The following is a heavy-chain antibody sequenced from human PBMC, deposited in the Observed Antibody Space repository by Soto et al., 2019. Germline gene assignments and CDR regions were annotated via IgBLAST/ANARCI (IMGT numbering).Heavy chain of an antibody. CDR3: AQDLGAYCSGGSCTLFDI. D-gene: IGHD2-15*01. Sequence: EVQLLESGGGLVQPGGSLRLSCAASGFTFSSYAMSWVRQAPGKGLEWVSAISGSGGSTYYADSVKGRFTISRDNSKNTLYLQMNSLRAEDTAVYYCAQDLGAYCSGGSCTLFDIWGQGTMVTVSS. CDR2: ISGSGGST. V-gene: IGHV3-23*01. CDR1: GFTFSSYA. J-gene: IGHJ3*02.